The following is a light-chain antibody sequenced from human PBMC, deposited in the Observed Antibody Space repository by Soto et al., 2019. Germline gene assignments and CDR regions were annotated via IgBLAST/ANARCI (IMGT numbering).Light chain of an antibody. CDR2: YIS. CDR1: QSVSNN. CDR3: QQHNQWPIT. V-gene: IGKV3D-15*01. Sequence: EIVLTQSPGTLSLSPGDRATLACRASQSVSNNYVAWYQQKPGQAPRLLIYYISTRATGIPARFSGSGSGTEFTLTINSLQSEDSAVYYCQQHNQWPITFGQGTRLEIK. J-gene: IGKJ5*01.